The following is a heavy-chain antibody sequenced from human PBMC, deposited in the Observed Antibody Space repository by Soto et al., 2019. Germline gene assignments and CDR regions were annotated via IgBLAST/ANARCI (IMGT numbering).Heavy chain of an antibody. D-gene: IGHD3-3*01. V-gene: IGHV3-33*01. CDR1: GFTFSSYG. CDR2: IWYDGSNK. CDR3: ARDQGRYYDFWSGYYTGPIGY. J-gene: IGHJ4*02. Sequence: PGGSLRLSCAASGFTFSSYGMHWVRQAPGKGLEWVAVIWYDGSNKYYADSVKGRFTISRDNSKNTLYLQMNSLRAEDTAVYYCARDQGRYYDFWSGYYTGPIGYWGQGTLVTVSS.